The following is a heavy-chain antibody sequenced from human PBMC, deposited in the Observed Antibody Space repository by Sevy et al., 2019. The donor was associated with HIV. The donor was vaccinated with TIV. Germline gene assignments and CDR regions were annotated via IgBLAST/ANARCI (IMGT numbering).Heavy chain of an antibody. D-gene: IGHD3-22*01. J-gene: IGHJ4*02. CDR3: ARGSSDLEGDY. V-gene: IGHV3-21*01. Sequence: GGSLRLSCAASGFTFTSYSMNWVRQAPVKGLEWVSSISRSRVYIYYADSVKGRFTISRDNTKNSLFLQMNSLRAEDTAVYYCARGSSDLEGDYWGQGTLVTVSS. CDR2: ISRSRVYI. CDR1: GFTFTSYS.